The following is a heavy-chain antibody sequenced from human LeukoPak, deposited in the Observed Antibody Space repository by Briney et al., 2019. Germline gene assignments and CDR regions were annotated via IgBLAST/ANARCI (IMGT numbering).Heavy chain of an antibody. D-gene: IGHD3-22*01. J-gene: IGHJ4*02. CDR1: GFTFSSYA. CDR2: ISGSGGST. CDR3: VSGSDTSGYYFY. Sequence: QPGGSLRLSCAASGFTFSSYAMSWVRQAPGKGLEWVSAISGSGGSTYYADSVKGRFTISRDNSKSTLYLQMNSLRAEDTAVYYCVSGSDTSGYYFYWGQGTLVTVSS. V-gene: IGHV3-23*01.